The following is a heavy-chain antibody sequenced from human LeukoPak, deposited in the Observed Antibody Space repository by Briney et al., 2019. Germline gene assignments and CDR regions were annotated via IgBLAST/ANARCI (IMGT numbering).Heavy chain of an antibody. CDR2: IYYSGST. CDR3: ARGSYGGISFDY. Sequence: PSETLSLTCTLSGGSISSYYWSWIRQPPGKGLEWIGYIYYSGSTNYNPSLKSRATISVDTSKNQFSLKLSSVTAADTAVYYCARGSYGGISFDYWGQGTLVTVSS. CDR1: GGSISSYY. J-gene: IGHJ4*02. V-gene: IGHV4-59*01. D-gene: IGHD4-23*01.